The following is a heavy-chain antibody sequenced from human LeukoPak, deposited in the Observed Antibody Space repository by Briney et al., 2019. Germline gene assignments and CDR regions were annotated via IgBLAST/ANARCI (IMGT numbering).Heavy chain of an antibody. J-gene: IGHJ4*02. CDR2: VIPIFGTA. D-gene: IGHD3-10*01. V-gene: IGHV1-69*01. CDR3: ARGSAAAGTSYWDY. CDR1: GGTFSSYA. Sequence: SVKVSCKASGGTFSSYAISWVRQAPGQGLEWMGGVIPIFGTANYAQKFQGRVTITADESTSTAYMELSSLRSEDTAVYYCARGSAAAGTSYWDYWGQGTLVTVSS.